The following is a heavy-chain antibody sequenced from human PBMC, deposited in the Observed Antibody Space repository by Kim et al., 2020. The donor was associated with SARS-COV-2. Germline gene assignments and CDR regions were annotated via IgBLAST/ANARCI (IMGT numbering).Heavy chain of an antibody. CDR2: ISYDGSNK. CDR1: GFTFSSYG. J-gene: IGHJ3*02. CDR3: AKPLWGYCSGGSCPNNDAFDI. V-gene: IGHV3-30*18. D-gene: IGHD2-15*01. Sequence: GGSLRLSCAASGFTFSSYGMHWVRQAPGKGLEWVAVISYDGSNKYYADSVKGRFTISRDNSKNTLYLQMNSLRAEDTAVYYCAKPLWGYCSGGSCPNNDAFDIWGQGTMVTVSS.